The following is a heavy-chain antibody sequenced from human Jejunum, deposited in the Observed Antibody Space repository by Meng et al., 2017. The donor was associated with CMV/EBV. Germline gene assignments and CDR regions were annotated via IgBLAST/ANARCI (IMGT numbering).Heavy chain of an antibody. D-gene: IGHD1-1*01. J-gene: IGHJ6*02. CDR1: NYW. V-gene: IGHV3-7*01. Sequence: NYWMTWVRQAPGKGLEWVANIKHDGGERYFVDSVKGRFAISRDNTKNSLFLHMDRLRAEDTAVYYCATSTTGMVASSYYNYAMDVWGQGTTVTVSS. CDR3: ATSTTGMVASSYYNYAMDV. CDR2: IKHDGGER.